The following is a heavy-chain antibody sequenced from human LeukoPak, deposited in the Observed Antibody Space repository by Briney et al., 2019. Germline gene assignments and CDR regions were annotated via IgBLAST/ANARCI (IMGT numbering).Heavy chain of an antibody. J-gene: IGHJ4*02. V-gene: IGHV3-23*01. CDR1: GFTFSSYA. CDR2: ISGSGGST. D-gene: IGHD2-2*01. Sequence: GGSLRLSCAASGFTFSSYAMSWVRQAPGKGLEWVSAISGSGGSTYYADSVKGRFTISRDNSKNTLYLQMNSLRAEDTAVYYCEKVTVCSSTSRYARDLFDYWGQGTLVTVSS. CDR3: EKVTVCSSTSRYARDLFDY.